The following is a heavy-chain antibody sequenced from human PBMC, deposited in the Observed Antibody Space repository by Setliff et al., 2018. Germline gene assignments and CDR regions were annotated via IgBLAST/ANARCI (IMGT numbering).Heavy chain of an antibody. D-gene: IGHD5-12*01. CDR1: GYDFNTYW. CDR3: ARGRGGYNQEYFQY. V-gene: IGHV5-51*01. Sequence: PGESLTISCTTSGYDFNTYWIGWVRQVPGRGLEWVGIIYPHDSDTKYSPSFQGHVTISADRALSTVNLRWGSLKSSDTAMYYCARGRGGYNQEYFQYWGQGTMVTVSS. CDR2: IYPHDSDT. J-gene: IGHJ1*01.